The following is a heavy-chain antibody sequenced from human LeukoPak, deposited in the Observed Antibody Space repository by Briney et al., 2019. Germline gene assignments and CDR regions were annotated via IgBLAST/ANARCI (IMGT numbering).Heavy chain of an antibody. CDR1: GFTFSSYA. CDR3: AKLGNSGVYKKTYLNY. CDR2: ISGSGGST. D-gene: IGHD3-22*01. J-gene: IGHJ4*02. V-gene: IGHV3-23*01. Sequence: GGSLRLSCEASGFTFSSYAMSWVRQAPGKGLEWVSAISGSGGSTYYADAVKGRFTISRDKSKNTLYLQMNSLRAEDTAVYYCAKLGNSGVYKKTYLNYGGRGPLVT.